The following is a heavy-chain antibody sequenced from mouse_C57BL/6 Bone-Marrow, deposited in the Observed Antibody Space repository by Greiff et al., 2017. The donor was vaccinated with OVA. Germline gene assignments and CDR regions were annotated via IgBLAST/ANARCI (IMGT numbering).Heavy chain of an antibody. CDR1: GYTFTSST. CDR3: ARGDYGSSPDWYFDV. D-gene: IGHD1-1*01. Sequence: QVQLQQSGAELARPGASVQMSCQASGYTFTSSTMHWVKQRPGQGLEWIGYINPSSGYTKYNQKFKDKATLTADKSSSTAYMQLSSLTSEDSAVYYCARGDYGSSPDWYFDVWGTGTTVTVSS. CDR2: INPSSGYT. V-gene: IGHV1-4*01. J-gene: IGHJ1*03.